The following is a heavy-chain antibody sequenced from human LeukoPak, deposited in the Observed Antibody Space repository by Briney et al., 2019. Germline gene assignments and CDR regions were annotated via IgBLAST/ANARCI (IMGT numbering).Heavy chain of an antibody. J-gene: IGHJ3*02. CDR2: INPNSGGT. CDR3: ARREQLRYFDWLLRDDAFDI. V-gene: IGHV1-2*02. Sequence: GASVKVSCKASGYTFTDYYMHWVRQAPGQGLEWMGWINPNSGGTNYAQKFQGRVTMTRDTSISTAYMELSRLRSDDTAVYYCARREQLRYFDWLLRDDAFDIWGQGTMVTVSS. CDR1: GYTFTDYY. D-gene: IGHD3-9*01.